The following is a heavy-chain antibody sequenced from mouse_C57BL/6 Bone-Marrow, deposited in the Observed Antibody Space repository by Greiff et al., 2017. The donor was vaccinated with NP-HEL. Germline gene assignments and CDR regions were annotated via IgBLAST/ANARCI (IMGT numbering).Heavy chain of an antibody. CDR1: GYTFTSYW. CDR2: IDPNSGGT. J-gene: IGHJ2*01. V-gene: IGHV1-72*01. Sequence: VQLQQPGAELVKPGASVKLSCKASGYTFTSYWMHWVKQRPGRGLEWIGRIDPNSGGTKYNEKFKSKATLTVDKPSSTAYMQLSSLTSEDSAVYYCARFITTVVATSYFDYWGQGTTLTVSS. D-gene: IGHD1-1*01. CDR3: ARFITTVVATSYFDY.